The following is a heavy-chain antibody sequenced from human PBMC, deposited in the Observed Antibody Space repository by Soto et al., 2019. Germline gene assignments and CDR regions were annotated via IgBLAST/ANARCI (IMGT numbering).Heavy chain of an antibody. CDR1: GYTFTNYA. CDR3: ARDVRYCSSITCPRHGLDV. V-gene: IGHV1-3*01. CDR2: IIAANGNT. Sequence: GASVKVSCKASGYTFTNYAIHWVRQAPGQSLEWIGWIIAANGNTKYSQKFQGRVTITRDTSASTAYMELISLRSEDTAVYYCARDVRYCSSITCPRHGLDVWGQGTKVTVSS. J-gene: IGHJ3*01. D-gene: IGHD2-2*01.